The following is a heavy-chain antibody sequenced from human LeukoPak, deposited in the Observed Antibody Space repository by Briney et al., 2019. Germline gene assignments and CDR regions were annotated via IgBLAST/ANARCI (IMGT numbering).Heavy chain of an antibody. J-gene: IGHJ6*03. CDR3: ATRKCSISACRASSYRCMDD. CDR1: GFTFSSYW. CDR2: IKQDGGEA. D-gene: IGHD2-2*01. V-gene: IGHV3-7*01. Sequence: PGGSLRLSCAASGFTFSSYWMNWVRQAPGKGLEWAANIKQDGGEAYYVGSVKGRFTVSRDNAKNSLYLQMNSLRVEDTAIYYCATRKCSISACRASSYRCMDDWGKGTTVTVSS.